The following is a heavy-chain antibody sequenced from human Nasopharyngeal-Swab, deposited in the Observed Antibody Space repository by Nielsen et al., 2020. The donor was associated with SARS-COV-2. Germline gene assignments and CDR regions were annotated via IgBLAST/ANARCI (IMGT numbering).Heavy chain of an antibody. Sequence: GSVKVSCKASGCTFTSYYMHWVRQSPGQGLEWMGIINPSGGSTSYAQKFQGRVTMTRDTSTSTVYMELSSLRSEDTAVYYCARDQIGDSSGYDFDYWGQGTLVTVSS. V-gene: IGHV1-46*01. CDR3: ARDQIGDSSGYDFDY. CDR2: INPSGGST. CDR1: GCTFTSYY. D-gene: IGHD3-22*01. J-gene: IGHJ4*02.